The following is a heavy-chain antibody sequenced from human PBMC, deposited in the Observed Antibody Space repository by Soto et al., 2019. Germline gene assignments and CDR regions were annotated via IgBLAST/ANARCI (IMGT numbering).Heavy chain of an antibody. D-gene: IGHD2-2*01. Sequence: QVQLVESGGGVVQPGRSLRLSCAASGFTFSSYGMHWVRQAPGKGLEWVAVIWYDGSYKYYADSVKGRFAISRDNSKNTQHRXIXGLRAEDTAMYYGARGFSISTICMRPGGYYYYGMDVWGQGTTVTVSS. CDR1: GFTFSSYG. CDR3: ARGFSISTICMRPGGYYYYGMDV. J-gene: IGHJ6*02. CDR2: IWYDGSYK. V-gene: IGHV3-33*01.